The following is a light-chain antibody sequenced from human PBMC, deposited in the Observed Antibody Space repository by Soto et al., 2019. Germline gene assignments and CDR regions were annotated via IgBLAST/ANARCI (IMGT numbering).Light chain of an antibody. CDR1: SSNIGSNY. V-gene: IGLV1-47*02. Sequence: QSVLTQPPSASGTPGQRVTISCSASSSNIGSNYVYWYQQLPGTAPKLLIYSNNQRPSGVPDRFSGSKSGTSASLAISGLRSEDEADYYCAAWDDSLSGGVFGGGTKLTVL. CDR2: SNN. CDR3: AAWDDSLSGGV. J-gene: IGLJ3*02.